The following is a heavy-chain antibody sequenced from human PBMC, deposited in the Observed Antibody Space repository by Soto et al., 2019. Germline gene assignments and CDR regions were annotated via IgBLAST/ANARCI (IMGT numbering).Heavy chain of an antibody. CDR2: IYYSGST. D-gene: IGHD3-16*01. CDR3: ERDKALAPTVWGY. Sequence: SEPLSLTCSVSGESIGSGGHYWNWIRQRPEKGLEWIGYIYYSGSTHYNPSLRSRLTISLDTSKNQFFLRLVSVTAADTALYYCERDKALAPTVWGYWGQGIQVTVSS. V-gene: IGHV4-31*03. J-gene: IGHJ4*02. CDR1: GESIGSGGHY.